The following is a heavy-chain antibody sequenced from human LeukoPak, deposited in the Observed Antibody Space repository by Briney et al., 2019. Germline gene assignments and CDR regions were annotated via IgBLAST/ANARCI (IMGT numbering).Heavy chain of an antibody. V-gene: IGHV3-30-3*01. J-gene: IGHJ4*02. Sequence: PGGSLRLSCAASGFTFSSYAMHWVRQAPGKGLEWVAVISYDGSNKYYADSVKGRFTISRDNSKNTLYLQMNSLRAEDTAVYYCARGSSIAAAAALDYWGQGTLVTVSS. CDR2: ISYDGSNK. CDR3: ARGSSIAAAAALDY. D-gene: IGHD6-13*01. CDR1: GFTFSSYA.